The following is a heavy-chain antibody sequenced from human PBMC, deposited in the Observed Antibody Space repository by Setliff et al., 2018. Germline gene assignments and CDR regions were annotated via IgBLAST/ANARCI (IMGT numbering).Heavy chain of an antibody. Sequence: SETLSLTCIVSGGSISSATSYWNWIRQPAGKELEWIGRIYAIRSTNYNPSLKSRVTISLDTSNNQFSLKLSSVTAADTAVYYCARGSTMIQGVRLYYHGLDVWGQGTRVTVSS. CDR3: ARGSTMIQGVRLYYHGLDV. J-gene: IGHJ6*02. CDR1: GGSISSATSY. CDR2: IYAIRST. D-gene: IGHD3-10*01. V-gene: IGHV4-61*02.